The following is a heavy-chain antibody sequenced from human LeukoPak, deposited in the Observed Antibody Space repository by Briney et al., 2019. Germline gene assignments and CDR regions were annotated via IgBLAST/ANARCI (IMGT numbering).Heavy chain of an antibody. CDR3: ASDYGGNPYYFDY. D-gene: IGHD4-23*01. Sequence: WASVKVSCTASGYTFTSYGISWVRQAPGQGVEWMGWISAYNGNTNYAQKLQGRVTMTTDTSTSTAYMELRSLRSDDTAVYYCASDYGGNPYYFDYWGQGTLVTVSS. J-gene: IGHJ4*02. V-gene: IGHV1-18*01. CDR2: ISAYNGNT. CDR1: GYTFTSYG.